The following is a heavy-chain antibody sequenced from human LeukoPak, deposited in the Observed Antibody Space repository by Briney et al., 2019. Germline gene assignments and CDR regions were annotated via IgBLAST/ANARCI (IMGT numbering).Heavy chain of an antibody. J-gene: IGHJ6*03. CDR2: IYSGGST. Sequence: GGSLRLSCAASGFTVSSNYMSWVRQAPGKGLEWVSVIYSGGSTYYADSVKGRFTISRDNSKNTLFLQMDSLRAEDTAVYYCAKNTISWGHYQYYMDVWGKGTTVTVSS. D-gene: IGHD3-16*02. V-gene: IGHV3-66*01. CDR3: AKNTISWGHYQYYMDV. CDR1: GFTVSSNY.